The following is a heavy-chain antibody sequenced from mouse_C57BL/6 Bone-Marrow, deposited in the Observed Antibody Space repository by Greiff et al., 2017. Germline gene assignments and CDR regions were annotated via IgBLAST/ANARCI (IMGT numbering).Heavy chain of an antibody. CDR3: ARGADYYGSSSWFAY. CDR2: IDPSDSYT. J-gene: IGHJ3*01. Sequence: VQLQQPGAELVMPGASVKLSCKASGYTFTSYWMHWVKQRPGQGLEWNGEIDPSDSYTNYNQKFKGKSTLTVDKSSSTAYMQLSSLTSEDSAVYYCARGADYYGSSSWFAYWGQGTLVTVSA. V-gene: IGHV1-69*01. CDR1: GYTFTSYW. D-gene: IGHD1-1*01.